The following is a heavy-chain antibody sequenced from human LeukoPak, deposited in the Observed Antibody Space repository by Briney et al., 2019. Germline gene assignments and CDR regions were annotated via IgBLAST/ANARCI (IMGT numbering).Heavy chain of an antibody. CDR1: GFTFRSYG. CDR3: AKAGDCSSTSCYEDY. D-gene: IGHD2-2*01. CDR2: ISYDGSNK. J-gene: IGHJ4*02. Sequence: GGSLRLSCAASGFTFRSYGMHWVRQAPGKGLEWVAVISYDGSNKYYADSVKGRFTISRDNSKNTLYLQMNSLRAEDTAVYYCAKAGDCSSTSCYEDYWGQGTLVTVSS. V-gene: IGHV3-30*18.